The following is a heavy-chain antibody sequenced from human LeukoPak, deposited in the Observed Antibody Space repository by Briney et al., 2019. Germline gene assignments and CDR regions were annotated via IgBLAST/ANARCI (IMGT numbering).Heavy chain of an antibody. V-gene: IGHV4-39*07. Sequence: PSETLSLTCTVSGGSISSSSYYWGWIRQPPGKGLEWIGSIYYSGSTYYNPSLKSRVTISVDTSKNQFSLKLSSVTAADTAVYYCARDDSSGYGLWGRGTLVTVSS. CDR1: GGSISSSSYY. D-gene: IGHD3-22*01. CDR3: ARDDSSGYGL. CDR2: IYYSGST. J-gene: IGHJ2*01.